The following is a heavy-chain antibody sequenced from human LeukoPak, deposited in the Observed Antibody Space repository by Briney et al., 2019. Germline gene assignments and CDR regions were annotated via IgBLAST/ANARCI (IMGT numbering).Heavy chain of an antibody. CDR1: GYTFTDYY. CDR3: ARGVLEPH. CDR2: INPNSGGT. J-gene: IGHJ4*02. V-gene: IGHV1-2*06. Sequence: ASVKVSCKASGYTFTDYYMHWVRQAPGQGLEWMGRINPNSGGTDYAQKFQGRVTMTRDTSISTAYMEVTRLRYDDTAVYYCARGVLEPHWGQGTLVTVSS. D-gene: IGHD1-1*01.